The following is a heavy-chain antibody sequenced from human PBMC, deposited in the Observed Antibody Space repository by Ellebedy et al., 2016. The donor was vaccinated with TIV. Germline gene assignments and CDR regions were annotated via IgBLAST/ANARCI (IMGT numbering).Heavy chain of an antibody. CDR2: ISGSGGST. D-gene: IGHD3-22*01. V-gene: IGHV3-23*01. CDR3: VKGIPSYYYDSSLEDGMDV. Sequence: GESLKISCAASGFTFSSYAMSWVRQAPGKGLEWVSAISGSGGSTYYADSVKGRFTISRDNSKNTLYLQMSSLRAEDTAVYYCVKGIPSYYYDSSLEDGMDVWGQGTTVTVSS. J-gene: IGHJ6*02. CDR1: GFTFSSYA.